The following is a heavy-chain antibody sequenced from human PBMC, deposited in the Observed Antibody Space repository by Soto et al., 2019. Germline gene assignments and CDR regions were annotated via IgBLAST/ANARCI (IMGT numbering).Heavy chain of an antibody. CDR3: AKERVRFLDA. CDR1: GFSFDDFA. CDR2: ITWNSVST. Sequence: QLVESGGGLVQPGGSLRLSCVAYGFSFDDFAMHWVRQAPGKGLEWISGITWNSVSTDYANSVKGRFTVSRDNAKNSLYLQMSSLTTEDTALYFCAKERVRFLDAWGQVTLVTVSS. D-gene: IGHD3-16*01. J-gene: IGHJ5*02. V-gene: IGHV3-9*01.